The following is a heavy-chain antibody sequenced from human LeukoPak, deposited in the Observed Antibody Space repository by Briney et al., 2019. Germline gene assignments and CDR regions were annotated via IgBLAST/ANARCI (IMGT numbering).Heavy chain of an antibody. Sequence: GGSLRLSCTASGFTISHHCMNWIRQAPGKGLEWISYSCNTGPYTHYAESVKGRFTVSRDNSKNSLYLQMDSLRSDDTAFYYCARGDIPYNNYFDYWGQGALVTVSS. V-gene: IGHV3-11*05. CDR1: GFTISHHC. D-gene: IGHD1-1*01. CDR3: ARGDIPYNNYFDY. CDR2: SCNTGPYT. J-gene: IGHJ4*02.